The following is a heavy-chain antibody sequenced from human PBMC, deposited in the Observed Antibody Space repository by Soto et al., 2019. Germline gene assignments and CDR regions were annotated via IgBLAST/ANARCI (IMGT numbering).Heavy chain of an antibody. V-gene: IGHV4-59*01. CDR1: GTSFTTYY. Sequence: QVQLQESGPGLVKPSETLSLTCSVSGTSFTTYYWSWIRQPPGKGLEWIGYIFYSGHLKYNPSLKSRVTMSVDTSTNQVSLKLSSVSAADTAVYYCVREGGGYRFDYWGQGTLVTVSS. D-gene: IGHD3-16*02. J-gene: IGHJ4*02. CDR2: IFYSGHL. CDR3: VREGGGYRFDY.